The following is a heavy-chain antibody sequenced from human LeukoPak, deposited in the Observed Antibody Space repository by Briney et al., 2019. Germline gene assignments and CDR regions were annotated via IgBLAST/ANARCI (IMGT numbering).Heavy chain of an antibody. V-gene: IGHV3-11*04. J-gene: IGHJ4*02. CDR1: GFTFSDYY. D-gene: IGHD1-26*01. Sequence: GGSLRLSCAASGFTFSDYYMSLIRLAPGKGLEWVSYISSSDNTIYYADSVKGRFTMSRDNAKNLLYLQMNSLRAEDMAMYYCARVMGSYATDYWGQGTLVTVSS. CDR3: ARVMGSYATDY. CDR2: ISSSDNTI.